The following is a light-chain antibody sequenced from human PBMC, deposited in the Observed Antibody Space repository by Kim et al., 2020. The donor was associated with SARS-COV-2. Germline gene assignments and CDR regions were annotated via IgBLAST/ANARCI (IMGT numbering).Light chain of an antibody. V-gene: IGLV3-21*01. CDR2: YDS. Sequence: SYELTQPPSVSLAPGQPARITCGGNNIGGHSVHWYQQKPGQAPVLVIYYDSDRPSGIPERFSGPKAATTATLTISRVEAGDEADYYCQVWDTDTDDYVFGTGTKVTVL. J-gene: IGLJ1*01. CDR1: NIGGHS. CDR3: QVWDTDTDDYV.